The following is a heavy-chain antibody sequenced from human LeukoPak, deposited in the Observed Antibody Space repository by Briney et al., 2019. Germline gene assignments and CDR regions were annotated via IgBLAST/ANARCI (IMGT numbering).Heavy chain of an antibody. CDR2: IYYTGST. CDR3: ARGVGPGIDY. CDR1: GVSISNYY. Sequence: SETLSHTCTVSGVSISNYYWSWIRQPPGKGLEWIGYIYYTGSTNYNPSLKSRVTISVDTSKNQFSLKLSSVTAADTAVYYCARGVGPGIDYWGQGTLVTVSS. J-gene: IGHJ4*02. V-gene: IGHV4-59*01. D-gene: IGHD3-10*01.